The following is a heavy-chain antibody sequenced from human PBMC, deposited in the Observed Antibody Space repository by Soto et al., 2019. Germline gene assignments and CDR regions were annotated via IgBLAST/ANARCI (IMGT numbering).Heavy chain of an antibody. Sequence: EVQLVESGGGLVQPGRSLRLSCAASGFTFDDYAMHWVRQVPGKGLEWVSGISESGGKTNYAESVRGRFSISRDNSRNTLSLLMNNVTAEDTAIYYCAKDRATIFGVVWKYGMDVWGQGTTVSVSS. CDR3: AKDRATIFGVVWKYGMDV. CDR2: ISESGGKT. V-gene: IGHV3-9*01. J-gene: IGHJ6*02. D-gene: IGHD3-3*01. CDR1: GFTFDDYA.